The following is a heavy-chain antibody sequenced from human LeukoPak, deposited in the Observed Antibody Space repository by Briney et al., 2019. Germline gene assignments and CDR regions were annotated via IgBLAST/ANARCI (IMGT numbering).Heavy chain of an antibody. D-gene: IGHD2/OR15-2a*01. CDR1: GYPLSSYR. CDR3: ARDRGYFYDQLDY. V-gene: IGHV3-48*02. J-gene: IGHJ4*02. CDR2: ISVSGGVR. Sequence: PGGSLRLSCVASGYPLSSYRMNWIRQAPGKGLEWVSYISVSGGVRSYADSVKGRFTISRDDARNSLYLQMNSLKDEDTAVYHCARDRGYFYDQLDYWGQGTLVTVSS.